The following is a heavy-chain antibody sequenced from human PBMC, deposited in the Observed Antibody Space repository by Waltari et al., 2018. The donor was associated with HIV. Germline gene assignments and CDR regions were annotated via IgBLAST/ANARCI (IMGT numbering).Heavy chain of an antibody. CDR1: GFAFSSYD. V-gene: IGHV3-33*01. D-gene: IGHD2-21*02. CDR2: VWFDASKE. CDR3: ARMAYCGGDCYSVYYFDL. Sequence: QVQLVESGGGVVQSGRSLRLSCSTSGFAFSSYDFHWVRQAPGKGLEWVAVVWFDASKEHYAEFVKGRFTIYRDDSKNILHLQMNSLRAEDTALYYCARMAYCGGDCYSVYYFDLWGRGTRVTVSS. J-gene: IGHJ2*01.